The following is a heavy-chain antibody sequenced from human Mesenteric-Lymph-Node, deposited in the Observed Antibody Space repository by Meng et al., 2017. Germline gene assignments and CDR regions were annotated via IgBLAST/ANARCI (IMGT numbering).Heavy chain of an antibody. V-gene: IGHV4-38-2*02. CDR1: GYSISSGYY. J-gene: IGHJ4*02. CDR3: ARGPRGYDSSGTLKY. D-gene: IGHD3-22*01. Sequence: SETLSLTCTVSGYSISSGYYWGWIRQPPGKGLEWIGSIYHSGSTYYNPSLKSRVTISVDTSKNQFSLKLSSVTAADTAVYYCARGPRGYDSSGTLKYWGQGTLVTVSS. CDR2: IYHSGST.